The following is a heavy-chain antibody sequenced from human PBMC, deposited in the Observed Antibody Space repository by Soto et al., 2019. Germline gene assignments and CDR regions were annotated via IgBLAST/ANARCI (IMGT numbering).Heavy chain of an antibody. CDR2: ISNTSDAT. D-gene: IGHD2-21*01. Sequence: QVHLVESGGGLVKPGGSLRLSCAASGVTFRNYYMSWIRQPPEKGLEWVSYISNTSDATYYSDSVKGRFTISRDNAKNSLYLQMNSLRADDAAVYYCARDPWAFASYFDIWGQGTLVTVSS. CDR3: ARDPWAFASYFDI. J-gene: IGHJ4*02. V-gene: IGHV3-11*01. CDR1: GVTFRNYY.